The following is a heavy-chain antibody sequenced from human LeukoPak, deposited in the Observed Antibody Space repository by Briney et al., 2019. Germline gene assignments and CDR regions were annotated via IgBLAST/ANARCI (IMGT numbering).Heavy chain of an antibody. V-gene: IGHV3-64*01. CDR1: GFTFSSYA. J-gene: IGHJ4*02. CDR2: ISSNGGST. Sequence: GGSLRLSCAASGFTFSSYAMHWVRQAPGKGLEYVSAISSNGGSTYYANSVKGRFTISRDNSKNTLYLQMGSLRDEDMAVYYCAKGPDYDILTPIDYWGQGTLVTVSS. CDR3: AKGPDYDILTPIDY. D-gene: IGHD3-9*01.